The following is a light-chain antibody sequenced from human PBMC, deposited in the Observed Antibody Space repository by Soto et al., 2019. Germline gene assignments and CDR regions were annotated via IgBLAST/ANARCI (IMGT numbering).Light chain of an antibody. CDR2: QVS. Sequence: QSVLTQPPSVSGSPGQSVTISCTVTSIDVGNFDLVSWYQQPPGTAPKLLIYQVSNRPSGVPDRFSGSQSGNTASLTISGLQAEDEADYYCSLKTSSVTWVFGGGTKVTVL. V-gene: IGLV2-18*01. CDR3: SLKTSSVTWV. J-gene: IGLJ3*02. CDR1: SIDVGNFDL.